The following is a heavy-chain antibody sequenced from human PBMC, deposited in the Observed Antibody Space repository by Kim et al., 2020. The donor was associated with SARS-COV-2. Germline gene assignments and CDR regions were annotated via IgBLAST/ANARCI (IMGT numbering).Heavy chain of an antibody. CDR3: ATTAWYYFDY. D-gene: IGHD2-8*02. CDR2: ET. Sequence: ETIYAQKFKGRVTMTENTSTDTAYMELSSLRSEDTAVYYCATTAWYYFDYWGQGTLVTVSS. V-gene: IGHV1-24*01. J-gene: IGHJ4*02.